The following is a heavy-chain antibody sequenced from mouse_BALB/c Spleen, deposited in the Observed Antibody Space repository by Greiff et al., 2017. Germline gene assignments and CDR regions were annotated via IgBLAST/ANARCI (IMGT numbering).Heavy chain of an antibody. CDR2: ISSGGSYT. CDR1: GFTFSSYA. Sequence: EVHLVESGGGLVKPGGSLKLSCAASGFTFSSYAMSWVRQSPEKRLEWVAEISSGGSYTYYPDTVTGRFTISRDNAKNTLYLEMSSLRSEDTAMYYCAREEGLLPWFAYWGQGTLVTVSA. J-gene: IGHJ3*01. D-gene: IGHD2-3*01. V-gene: IGHV5-9-4*01. CDR3: AREEGLLPWFAY.